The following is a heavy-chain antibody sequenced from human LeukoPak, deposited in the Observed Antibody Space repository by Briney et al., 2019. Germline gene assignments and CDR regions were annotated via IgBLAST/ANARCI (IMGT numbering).Heavy chain of an antibody. CDR2: ISGGGETT. V-gene: IGHV3-48*03. J-gene: IGHJ4*02. CDR1: GFTFRSYE. D-gene: IGHD5-24*01. Sequence: GGSLRLSCAASGFTFRSYEMNWVRHAPGRGLEWVSHISGGGETTVYPDAVKGRFTISRDNTKNSLYLQMNSLRVEDTGIYYCARRSGRRYEYWGQGVLVTVSP. CDR3: ARRSGRRYEY.